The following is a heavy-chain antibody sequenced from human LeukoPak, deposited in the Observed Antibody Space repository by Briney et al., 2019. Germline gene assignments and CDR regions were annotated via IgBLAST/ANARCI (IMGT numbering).Heavy chain of an antibody. CDR1: GGSISSHY. J-gene: IGHJ6*03. D-gene: IGHD6-19*01. CDR2: IYYSGST. CDR3: ARADSSGWYYMDV. V-gene: IGHV4-59*11. Sequence: SETLSLTCTVSGGSISSHYWSWIRQPPGKGLEWIGYIYYSGSTNYNPSLKSRVTISVDTSKNQFSLKLSSVTAADTAVYYCARADSSGWYYMDVWGKGTTVTVSS.